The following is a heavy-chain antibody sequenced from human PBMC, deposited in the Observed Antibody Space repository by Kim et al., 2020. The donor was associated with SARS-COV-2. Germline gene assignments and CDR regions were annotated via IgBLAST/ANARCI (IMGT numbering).Heavy chain of an antibody. J-gene: IGHJ4*02. D-gene: IGHD3-22*01. CDR3: ASLGRDSSGPKLAFDY. Sequence: SLKSRVTISVDTSKNQFSLKLSSVTAADTAVYYCASLGRDSSGPKLAFDYWGQGTLVTVSS. V-gene: IGHV4-39*01.